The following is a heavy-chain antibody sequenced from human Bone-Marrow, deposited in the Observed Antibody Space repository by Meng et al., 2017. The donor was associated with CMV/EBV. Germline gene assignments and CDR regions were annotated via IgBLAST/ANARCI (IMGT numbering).Heavy chain of an antibody. CDR1: GYNFPSYG. D-gene: IGHD3-3*01. CDR3: ARPYTIFGVVIPGVLDY. V-gene: IGHV1-18*01. CDR2: ISAYNGNT. J-gene: IGHJ4*02. Sequence: ASVKVSCKASGYNFPSYGITWIRQAPGQGLEWMASISAYNGNTNYAQKVQGRVTVTTDTSTSIAYMELRSLRSDDTAVYYCARPYTIFGVVIPGVLDYWGQGTLVTVSS.